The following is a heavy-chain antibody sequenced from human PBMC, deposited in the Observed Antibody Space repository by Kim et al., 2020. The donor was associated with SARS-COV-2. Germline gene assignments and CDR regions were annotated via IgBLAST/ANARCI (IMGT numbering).Heavy chain of an antibody. Sequence: GGSLRLSCAASGFTFSSYSMNWVRQAPGKGLDWVSSISSSSSYIYYADSVKGRFTISRDNAKNSLYLQMNSLRAEDTAVYYCARTVLINYDFWSGYYNDPGYWGQGTLVTVSS. D-gene: IGHD3-3*01. CDR3: ARTVLINYDFWSGYYNDPGY. CDR1: GFTFSSYS. J-gene: IGHJ4*02. CDR2: ISSSSSYI. V-gene: IGHV3-21*01.